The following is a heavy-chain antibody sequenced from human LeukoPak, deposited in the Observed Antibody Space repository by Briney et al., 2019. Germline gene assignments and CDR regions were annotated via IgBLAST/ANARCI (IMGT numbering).Heavy chain of an antibody. V-gene: IGHV3-23*01. CDR3: AKDPRASLGDGYNAFDY. CDR1: GFTFSSYA. D-gene: IGHD5-24*01. J-gene: IGHJ4*02. CDR2: ISGSGGST. Sequence: GGSLRLSCAASGFTFSSYAMSWVRQAPGKGLEWVSAISGSGGSTYYADSVKGRFTISRDNSKNTLYLQMNSLRAEDTAVYYCAKDPRASLGDGYNAFDYWGQGTLVTVSS.